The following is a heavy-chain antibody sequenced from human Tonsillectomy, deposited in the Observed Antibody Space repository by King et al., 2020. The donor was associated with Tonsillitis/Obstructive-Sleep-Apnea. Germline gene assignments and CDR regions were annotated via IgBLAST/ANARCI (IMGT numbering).Heavy chain of an antibody. CDR2: IYWDDDK. CDR3: AHGYSYVPRITVWFDP. J-gene: IGHJ5*02. D-gene: IGHD5-18*01. Sequence: TLKESGPTLVKPTQTLTLTCTFSGFSLSTSGVGVGWIRQPPGKALEWLALIYWDDDKRYSPSLKSRLTITKDTSKNQVVLTMTNMDPVDTATYYCAHGYSYVPRITVWFDPWGQGTLVTVSS. V-gene: IGHV2-5*02. CDR1: GFSLSTSGVG.